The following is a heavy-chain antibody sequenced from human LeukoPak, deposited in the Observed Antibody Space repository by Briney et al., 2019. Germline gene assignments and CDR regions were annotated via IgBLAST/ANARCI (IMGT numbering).Heavy chain of an antibody. CDR3: ARDLFYYGSGTY. Sequence: GGSLRLSCAASGFTFSSYSMNWVRQAPGKGLEWVSSISSSSSYIYYADSVKGRFTISRGNAKNSLYLQMNSLRAEDTAVYYCARDLFYYGSGTYWGQGTLVTVSS. CDR1: GFTFSSYS. CDR2: ISSSSSYI. V-gene: IGHV3-21*01. D-gene: IGHD3-10*01. J-gene: IGHJ4*02.